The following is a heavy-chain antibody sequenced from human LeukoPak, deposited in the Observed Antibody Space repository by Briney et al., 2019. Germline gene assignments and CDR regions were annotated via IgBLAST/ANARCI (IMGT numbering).Heavy chain of an antibody. J-gene: IGHJ4*02. CDR2: INHSGST. CDR1: GGSFSGYY. CDR3: ARGPYRAAARGGYYFDY. V-gene: IGHV4-34*01. Sequence: SETLSLTCAVYGGSFSGYYWNWIRQPPGKGLEWIGEINHSGSTNYNPSLKSRVTISVDTSKNQFSLKLSSVTAADTAVYYCARGPYRAAARGGYYFDYWGQGTLVTVSS. D-gene: IGHD6-13*01.